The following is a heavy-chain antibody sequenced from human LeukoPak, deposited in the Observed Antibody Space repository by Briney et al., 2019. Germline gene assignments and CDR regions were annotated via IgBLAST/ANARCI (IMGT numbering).Heavy chain of an antibody. CDR1: GFTFSSYA. CDR2: ISYDGSNK. Sequence: GGSLRPSCAASGFTFSSYAMHWVRQAPGKGLEWVAVISYDGSNKYYADSVKGGFTISRDNSKKTLDLQMNSLRAEDTAVYYCAHIVGATYVFSGYFDYWGQGTLVTVSS. V-gene: IGHV3-30-3*01. CDR3: AHIVGATYVFSGYFDY. D-gene: IGHD1-26*01. J-gene: IGHJ4*02.